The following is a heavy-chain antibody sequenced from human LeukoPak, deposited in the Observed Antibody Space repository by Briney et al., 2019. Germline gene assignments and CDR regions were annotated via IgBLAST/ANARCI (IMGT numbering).Heavy chain of an antibody. CDR3: AKDWGYASIHMDV. CDR2: ISSSSSYI. J-gene: IGHJ6*03. D-gene: IGHD5-12*01. CDR1: GFTFSSYS. V-gene: IGHV3-21*01. Sequence: KPGGSLRLSCAASGFTFSSYSMNWVRQAPGKGLEWVSSISSSSSYIYYADSVKGRFTISRDNSKNTLYLQMNSLRAEDTAVYYCAKDWGYASIHMDVWGKGTTVTISS.